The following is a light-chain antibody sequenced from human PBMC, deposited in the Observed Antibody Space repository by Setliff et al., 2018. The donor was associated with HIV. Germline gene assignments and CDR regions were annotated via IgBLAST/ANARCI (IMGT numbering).Light chain of an antibody. CDR2: DVS. J-gene: IGLJ2*01. CDR1: SSDVGGYNY. CDR3: CSYTTSSTLVI. V-gene: IGLV2-14*03. Sequence: QSVLAQPASVSGSPGQSITIYCTGTSSDVGGYNYVSWYQQYPGKAPKLMIYDVSDLPSGVSNRFSGSKSGNTASLTISGLPAEDEADYYCCSYTTSSTLVIFGGGTKVT.